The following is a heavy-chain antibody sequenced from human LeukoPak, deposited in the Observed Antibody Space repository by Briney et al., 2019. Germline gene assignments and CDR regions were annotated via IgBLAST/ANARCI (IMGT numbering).Heavy chain of an antibody. V-gene: IGHV4-59*08. Sequence: SETLSLTCTVSGGSISSYYWSWIRQPPGKGLEWIGYIYYSGSTNYNPSLKSRVTMSVDTSKNQFSLKLTSVTAADTAVFYCARSYSSGWFYFDDWGQGTLVTVSS. CDR1: GGSISSYY. CDR3: ARSYSSGWFYFDD. CDR2: IYYSGST. J-gene: IGHJ4*02. D-gene: IGHD6-19*01.